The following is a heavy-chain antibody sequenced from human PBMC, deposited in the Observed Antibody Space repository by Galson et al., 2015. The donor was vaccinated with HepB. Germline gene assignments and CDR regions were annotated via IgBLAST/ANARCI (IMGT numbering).Heavy chain of an antibody. D-gene: IGHD5-24*01. CDR2: IYHSXXT. CDR3: ARVSQRYFDY. CDR1: GAPVNSGGYF. J-gene: IGHJ4*02. V-gene: IGHV4-31*03. Sequence: TLSLTCTVSGAPVNSGGYFWSWIRQHPGRGLEWIGDIYHSXXTYSSPSLKSRLILSVDTAKNQFTLNLSSVTAADTATYYCARVSQRYFDYWGQGSLVTVSS.